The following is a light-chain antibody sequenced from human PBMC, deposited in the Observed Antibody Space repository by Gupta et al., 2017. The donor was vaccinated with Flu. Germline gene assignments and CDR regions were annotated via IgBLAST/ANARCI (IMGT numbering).Light chain of an antibody. CDR1: SSDVGGYNY. CDR2: DVS. Sequence: QSALTHPRPVSGSPGQSVTIPCTGTSSDVGGYNYVSWYQQHPGKAPKLMIYDVSKRPSGVPDRFSGSKSGNTASLTISGLQAEDEADYYCCSYAGSYNWVFGGGTKLTVL. CDR3: CSYAGSYNWV. J-gene: IGLJ3*02. V-gene: IGLV2-11*01.